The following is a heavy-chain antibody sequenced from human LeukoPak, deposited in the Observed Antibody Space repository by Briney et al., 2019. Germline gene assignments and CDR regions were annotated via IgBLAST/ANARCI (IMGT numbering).Heavy chain of an antibody. V-gene: IGHV4-34*01. CDR3: ARGPDSGSHFAWFDP. Sequence: SETLSLTCAVYGGSFSGFYWSWVRQPPGKGLEWNGEINHSGSTHYNPSFKSRVTILVDTSRNQFSLKLTSVTAADTAVYYCARGPDSGSHFAWFDPWGQGTLVIVSS. CDR2: INHSGST. J-gene: IGHJ5*02. CDR1: GGSFSGFY. D-gene: IGHD3-10*01.